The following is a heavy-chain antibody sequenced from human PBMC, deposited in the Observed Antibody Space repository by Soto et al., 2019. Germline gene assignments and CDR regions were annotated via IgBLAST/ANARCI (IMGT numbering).Heavy chain of an antibody. V-gene: IGHV2-70*01. D-gene: IGHD6-25*01. CDR2: IDWDDDK. Sequence: SGATMVNETQSPTLTSSFSGFSLSTRGMCVGWIRQPPWKALEWLALIDWDDDKYYSTALKTRLTISKDTSKNQVVLTMTNMDPVDTATYYCARISARIYYFGMDGWGQGNTVTLSS. J-gene: IGHJ6*02. CDR1: GFSLSTRGMC. CDR3: ARISARIYYFGMDG.